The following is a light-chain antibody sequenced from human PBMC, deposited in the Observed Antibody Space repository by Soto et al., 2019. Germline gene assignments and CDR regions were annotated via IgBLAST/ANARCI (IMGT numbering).Light chain of an antibody. V-gene: IGKV3-15*01. CDR1: QSVSTN. J-gene: IGKJ5*01. CDR2: GAS. Sequence: EIVMTHSPATLSVSPCERVTLSSRASQSVSTNLAWYQQTPGQAPRLLISGASTRASDIPARFSGSGSGTEFTLTITSLQSEDFAVYCCQQYNNWPLTFGPGTRLEIK. CDR3: QQYNNWPLT.